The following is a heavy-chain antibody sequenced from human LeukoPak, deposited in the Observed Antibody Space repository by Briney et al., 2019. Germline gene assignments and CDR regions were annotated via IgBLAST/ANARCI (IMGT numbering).Heavy chain of an antibody. V-gene: IGHV4-34*01. CDR2: INHSGST. Sequence: PSETLSLTCAVYGGSFSGYYGSWIRQPPGKGLEWIGEINHSGSTNYNPSLKSRVTISVDTSKNQFSLKLSSVTAADTAVYYCATLTGYSSTSDDYWGQGTLVTVSS. CDR1: GGSFSGYY. J-gene: IGHJ4*02. D-gene: IGHD6-13*01. CDR3: ATLTGYSSTSDDY.